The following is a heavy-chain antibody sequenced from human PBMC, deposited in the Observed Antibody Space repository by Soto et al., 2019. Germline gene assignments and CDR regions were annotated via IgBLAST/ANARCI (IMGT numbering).Heavy chain of an antibody. CDR3: AKDGQSGFWSGYYLDV. CDR2: ISIDGSRT. V-gene: IGHV3-74*01. J-gene: IGHJ6*02. CDR1: GFTFSSYW. Sequence: PGGSLRLSCAASGFTFSSYWMHWVRQAPGKGLVWASRISIDGSRTNYADSVKGRFTISRDNAKNALYLQMNGLRAEDTAVYYCAKDGQSGFWSGYYLDVWGQGTTVTVSS. D-gene: IGHD3-3*01.